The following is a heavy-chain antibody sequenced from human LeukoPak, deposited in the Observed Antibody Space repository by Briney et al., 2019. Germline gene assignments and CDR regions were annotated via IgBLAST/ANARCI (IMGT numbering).Heavy chain of an antibody. J-gene: IGHJ4*02. CDR1: GGSCDDYY. D-gene: IGHD5-24*01. Sequence: SETLSLTCAVYGGSCDDYYCSWLRQPPGKGLELIGEIHPSGIFYYNSSLLSRVTISIATSKSQFSLRLPSVTAADTAFYYCARGRDRSKAGDHWGQGSLVTVSS. CDR3: ARGRDRSKAGDH. CDR2: IHPSGIF. V-gene: IGHV4-34*01.